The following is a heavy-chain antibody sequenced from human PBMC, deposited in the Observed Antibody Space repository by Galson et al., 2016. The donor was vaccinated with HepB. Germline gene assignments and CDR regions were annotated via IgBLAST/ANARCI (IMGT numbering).Heavy chain of an antibody. CDR2: INNDGSNT. J-gene: IGHJ3*02. V-gene: IGHV3-74*03. D-gene: IGHD2-15*01. CDR3: ARPGYCSGSSCYVPFDI. Sequence: SLRLSCAASGFTFSSYWMNWVRQAPGKGLVWVSCINNDGSNTTYADSVKGRFTISRDNAKNTLYLQMNSLRAEDTAVYYCARPGYCSGSSCYVPFDIWGQGTMATVSS. CDR1: GFTFSSYW.